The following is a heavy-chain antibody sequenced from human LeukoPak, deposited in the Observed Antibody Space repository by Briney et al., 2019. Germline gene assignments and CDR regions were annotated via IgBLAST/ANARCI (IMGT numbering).Heavy chain of an antibody. V-gene: IGHV4-31*03. CDR3: AGYNWNYELGFDY. J-gene: IGHJ4*02. CDR2: IYYSGST. D-gene: IGHD1-7*01. Sequence: PSQTLSLTCTVSGGSISSGGYYWNWIRQHPGKGLEWIGYIYYSGSTYYNPSLKSRVTISVDTSKNQFSLKLSSVTAADTAVYYCAGYNWNYELGFDYWGQGTLVTVSS. CDR1: GGSISSGGYY.